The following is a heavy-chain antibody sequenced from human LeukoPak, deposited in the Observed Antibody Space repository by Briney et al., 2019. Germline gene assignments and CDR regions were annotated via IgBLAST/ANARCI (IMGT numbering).Heavy chain of an antibody. J-gene: IGHJ4*02. V-gene: IGHV3-9*03. D-gene: IGHD6-19*01. CDR3: AKAATAGTGFDC. Sequence: GGSLRLSCAASGFTFSSYSMNWVRQAPGKGLEWVSGISWNSGSVGYADSVKGRFTISRDNAKNSLYLQMNSLRPEDMALYYCAKAATAGTGFDCWGQGTLVTVSS. CDR2: ISWNSGSV. CDR1: GFTFSSYS.